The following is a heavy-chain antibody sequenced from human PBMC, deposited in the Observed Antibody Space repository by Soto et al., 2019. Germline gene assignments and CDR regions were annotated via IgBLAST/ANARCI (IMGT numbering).Heavy chain of an antibody. CDR3: ARRYGDPSSAAGFDY. CDR2: VSPYNGNR. J-gene: IGHJ4*02. CDR1: GYTLTHSR. D-gene: IGHD2-21*02. Sequence: ASVKASCQASGYTLTHSRISWLRQAPGQGLEWMGWVSPYNGNRYYAQKFHGRLTLTTDTSTNTAFMELRSLSPGDTASYYCARRYGDPSSAAGFDYWGQGTLVTVSS. V-gene: IGHV1-18*01.